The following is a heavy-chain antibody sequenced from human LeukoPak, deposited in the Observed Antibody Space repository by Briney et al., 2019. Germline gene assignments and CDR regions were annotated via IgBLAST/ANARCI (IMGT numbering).Heavy chain of an antibody. CDR1: GFTFSSYA. D-gene: IGHD3-10*01. Sequence: GGSLRLSCAASGFTFSSYAMSWVRQAPGQGLEWVSAISGSGGSTYYADSVKGRFTISRDNSKNTLYLQMNSLRAEDTAVYYCAKMVLLWFGELLYLFDYWGQGTLVTVSS. V-gene: IGHV3-23*01. CDR2: ISGSGGST. CDR3: AKMVLLWFGELLYLFDY. J-gene: IGHJ4*02.